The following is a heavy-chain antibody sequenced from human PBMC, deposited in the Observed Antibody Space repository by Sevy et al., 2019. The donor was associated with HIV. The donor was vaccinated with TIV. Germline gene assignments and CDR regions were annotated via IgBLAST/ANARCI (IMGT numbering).Heavy chain of an antibody. CDR3: ARTAVKYYYDSSGYEFDY. D-gene: IGHD3-22*01. CDR2: ISADNGNT. J-gene: IGHJ4*02. V-gene: IGHV1-18*01. CDR1: GYTFTSYG. Sequence: ASVKVSCKASGYTFTSYGISWVRQAPGQWLEWMGWISADNGNTNYAQKLQGRVTMTTDTSTSTVYMELRSLRSDDTAVYYCARTAVKYYYDSSGYEFDYWGQGTLVTVSS.